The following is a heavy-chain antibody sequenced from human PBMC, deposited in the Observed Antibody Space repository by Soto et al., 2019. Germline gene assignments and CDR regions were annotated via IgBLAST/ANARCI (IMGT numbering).Heavy chain of an antibody. V-gene: IGHV4-4*07. CDR1: GGSISNYY. D-gene: IGHD5-18*01. J-gene: IGHJ4*02. Sequence: QVQLQESGPGLVKPSETLSLTCTVSGGSISNYYWSWIRQPAGKGLEWIGHIYTSGSTNHNSSLKSRVTMSVDTSKNQFSLKLSSVTAADTAVYYCERQIWSYGQIDHWGQGTLVTVSS. CDR3: ERQIWSYGQIDH. CDR2: IYTSGST.